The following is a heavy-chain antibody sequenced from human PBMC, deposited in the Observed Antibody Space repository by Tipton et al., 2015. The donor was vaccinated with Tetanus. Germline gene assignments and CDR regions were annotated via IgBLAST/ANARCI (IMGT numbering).Heavy chain of an antibody. V-gene: IGHV4-59*01. CDR2: IFHSGST. CDR1: GGSMSNNY. Sequence: TLSLTCTVSGGSMSNNYWSWILQPPGKGLEWIAYIFHSGSTNYNPSLKSRVAISMDTSKNQISLKLSSVTAADTAVYYCARRSYCSSSRCFDAFDLWGQGTMVTVSS. D-gene: IGHD2-2*01. CDR3: ARRSYCSSSRCFDAFDL. J-gene: IGHJ3*01.